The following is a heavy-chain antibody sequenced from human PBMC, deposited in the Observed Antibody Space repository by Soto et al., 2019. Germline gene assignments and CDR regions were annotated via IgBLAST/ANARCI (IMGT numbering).Heavy chain of an antibody. V-gene: IGHV3-23*01. CDR1: GFTFSSYA. D-gene: IGHD1-7*01. CDR3: AKNLELQDPWVDYYYYYMDV. Sequence: GGSLRLSCAASGFTFSSYAMSWVRQAPGKGLEWVSAISGSGGSTYYADSVKGRFTISRDNSKNTLYLQMNSLRAEDTAVYYCAKNLELQDPWVDYYYYYMDVWGKGTTVTVSS. J-gene: IGHJ6*03. CDR2: ISGSGGST.